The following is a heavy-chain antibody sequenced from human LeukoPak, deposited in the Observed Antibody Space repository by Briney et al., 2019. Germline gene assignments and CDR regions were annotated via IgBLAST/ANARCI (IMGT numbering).Heavy chain of an antibody. CDR1: GYTFTSYY. CDR2: IIPIFGTA. Sequence: ASVKVSCKASGYTFTSYYMHWVRQAPGQGLEWMGGIIPIFGTANYAQKFQGRVTITADESTSTAYMELSSLRSEDTAVYYCASAATPLYYYGSGSPFYYYYYMDVWGKGTTVTISS. CDR3: ASAATPLYYYGSGSPFYYYYYMDV. J-gene: IGHJ6*03. V-gene: IGHV1-69*13. D-gene: IGHD3-10*01.